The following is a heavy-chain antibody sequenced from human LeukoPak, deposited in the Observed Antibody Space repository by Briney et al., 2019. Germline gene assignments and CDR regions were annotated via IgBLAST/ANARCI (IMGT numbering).Heavy chain of an antibody. J-gene: IGHJ4*02. CDR2: INHSGST. D-gene: IGHD4-11*01. Sequence: PSETLSLTCAVFGYSISSGYYWSWIRQPPGKGLEWIGEINHSGSTNYNPSLKSRVTISVDTSKNQFSLKLSSVTAADTAVYYCARGRGDDYSKGGCFDYWGQGTLVTVSS. V-gene: IGHV4-34*01. CDR3: ARGRGDDYSKGGCFDY. CDR1: GYSISSGYY.